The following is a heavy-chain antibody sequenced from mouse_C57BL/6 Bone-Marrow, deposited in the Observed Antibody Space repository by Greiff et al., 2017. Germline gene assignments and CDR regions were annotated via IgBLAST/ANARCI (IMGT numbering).Heavy chain of an antibody. CDR2: ISSGGDYI. V-gene: IGHV5-9-1*02. CDR1: GFTFSSYA. CDR3: VYYYGREAMDY. J-gene: IGHJ4*01. Sequence: EVQVVESGEGLVKPGGSLKLSCAASGFTFSSYAMSWVRQTPEKRLEWVAYISSGGDYIYSADTVKGRFTISRDNARNSLYLQMSSLKSEDTAMYYCVYYYGREAMDYWGQGTSVTVSS. D-gene: IGHD1-1*01.